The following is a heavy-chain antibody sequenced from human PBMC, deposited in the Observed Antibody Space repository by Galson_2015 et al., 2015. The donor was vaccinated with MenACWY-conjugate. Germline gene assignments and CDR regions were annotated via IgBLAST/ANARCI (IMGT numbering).Heavy chain of an antibody. J-gene: IGHJ3*02. V-gene: IGHV2-70*04. D-gene: IGHD6-19*01. CDR1: GFSLNTSGMR. CDR2: IDWDDEK. Sequence: PALVKPTQTLTLTCTFSGFSLNTSGMRVSWIRQPPGKALEWLARIDWDDEKFYTTSLKTRLTISKDTSKNQVVLTMTNMDPVDTGTYYCARTGYTRDWYGAFDSWGQGTMITVSS. CDR3: ARTGYTRDWYGAFDS.